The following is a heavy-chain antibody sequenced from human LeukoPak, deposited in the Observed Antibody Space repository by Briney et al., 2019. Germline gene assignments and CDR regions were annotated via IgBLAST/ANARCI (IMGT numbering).Heavy chain of an antibody. CDR1: GGSFSGYY. CDR3: ARPLNPRRATGDFDY. V-gene: IGHV4-34*01. CDR2: INHSGST. Sequence: SETLSLTCAVYGGSFSGYYWSWIRQPPGKGLEWIGEINHSGSTNYNPSLKSRVTISVDTSKNQFSLKLRSVTAADTAVYYCARPLNPRRATGDFDYWGQGTLVTVSS. D-gene: IGHD1-14*01. J-gene: IGHJ4*02.